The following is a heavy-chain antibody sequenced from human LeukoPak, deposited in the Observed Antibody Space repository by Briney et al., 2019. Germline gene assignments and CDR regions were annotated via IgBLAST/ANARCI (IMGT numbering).Heavy chain of an antibody. D-gene: IGHD5-24*01. J-gene: IGHJ4*02. Sequence: GASVKVSCKASGGTFSSYAISWVRQAPGQGLEWMGGIIPIFGTANYAQKSQGRVTITTDESTSIAYMELSSLRSEDTAVYYCARGDGYNYFDYWGQGTLVTVSS. CDR2: IIPIFGTA. CDR3: ARGDGYNYFDY. CDR1: GGTFSSYA. V-gene: IGHV1-69*05.